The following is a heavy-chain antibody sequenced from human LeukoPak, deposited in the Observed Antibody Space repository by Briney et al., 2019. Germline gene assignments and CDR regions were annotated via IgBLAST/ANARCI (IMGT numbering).Heavy chain of an antibody. J-gene: IGHJ4*02. CDR2: ISSSSSTI. V-gene: IGHV3-48*01. CDR1: GFTFSSYS. Sequence: PGGSLRLSCAASGFTFSSYSMNWVRQAPGKGLEWVSYISSSSSTIYYADSVKGRFTISRDNAKNSLYLQMNSLRAEDTAVYYCARASRVGATSAEFDYWGQGTLVTVSS. CDR3: ARASRVGATSAEFDY. D-gene: IGHD1-26*01.